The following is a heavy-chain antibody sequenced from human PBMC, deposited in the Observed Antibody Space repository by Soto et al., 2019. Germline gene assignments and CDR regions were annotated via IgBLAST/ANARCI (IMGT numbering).Heavy chain of an antibody. CDR3: ARFTIPAGFDP. J-gene: IGHJ5*02. V-gene: IGHV4-30-2*01. Sequence: SETLSLTCAVSGGSISSAGYSWNWIRQPPGKGLEWIGYIYHNGATYYNPSLKSRLTMSVDRSKNQFSLKLSSVNAADTAVYYCARFTIPAGFDPWGQGILVTVSS. CDR2: IYHNGAT. D-gene: IGHD2-21*01. CDR1: GGSISSAGYS.